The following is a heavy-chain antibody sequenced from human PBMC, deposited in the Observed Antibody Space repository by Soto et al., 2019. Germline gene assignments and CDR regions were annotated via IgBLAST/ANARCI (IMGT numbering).Heavy chain of an antibody. D-gene: IGHD2-15*01. J-gene: IGHJ4*02. CDR1: GFTFGIYA. V-gene: IGHV3-23*01. Sequence: EVQLLESGGDLVQPGGSLRLSCAASGFTFGIYAMTWVRQAPGKGLEWVSTISATGGSTFYADSVKGRFTISRDNSKITLYLQMNSLRAEDTAIYYCAKDLSSYYYVDFWGQGTLVTVSS. CDR2: ISATGGST. CDR3: AKDLSSYYYVDF.